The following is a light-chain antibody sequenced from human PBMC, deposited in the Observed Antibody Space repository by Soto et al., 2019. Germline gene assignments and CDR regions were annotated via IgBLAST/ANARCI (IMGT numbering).Light chain of an antibody. J-gene: IGLJ1*01. CDR2: DVY. CDR3: SSYTPSSSYF. CDR1: SSDVGAYNL. V-gene: IGLV2-14*01. Sequence: QSALTQPASVSGSPGQSITISCTGTSSDVGAYNLVSWYQQHPGRAPKLMIYDVYDRPSGVYNRFSGSKSGNTASLTISGLQAEDEADYYCSSYTPSSSYFFGTGTKLTVL.